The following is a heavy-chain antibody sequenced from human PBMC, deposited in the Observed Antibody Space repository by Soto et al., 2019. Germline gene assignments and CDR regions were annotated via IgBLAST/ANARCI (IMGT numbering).Heavy chain of an antibody. Sequence: EVQLVESGGGLVQPGGSLRLSCATSGFILSDCAMNWVRQAPGKGQEWVSYISSSSSVIDYADSVKGRFTVSRDNARNSLYLQMNSLRAEDTAVYYCARDLTWGSNWYYYMDVWGKGTKVTVSS. CDR2: ISSSSSVI. CDR3: ARDLTWGSNWYYYMDV. V-gene: IGHV3-48*01. D-gene: IGHD7-27*01. CDR1: GFILSDCA. J-gene: IGHJ6*03.